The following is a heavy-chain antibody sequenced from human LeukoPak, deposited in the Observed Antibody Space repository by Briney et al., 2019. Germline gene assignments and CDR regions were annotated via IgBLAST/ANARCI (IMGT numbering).Heavy chain of an antibody. CDR1: GYTFTSYD. Sequence: ASVKVSCKASGYTFTSYDINWVRQATGQGLEWMGWMNPNSGNTGYAQKFQGRVTMTRSTSISTAYMELSSLRSEDTAVYYCARGLPLSGPYYYGMDVWGQGTTVTVSS. CDR3: ARGLPLSGPYYYGMDV. D-gene: IGHD2-15*01. CDR2: MNPNSGNT. J-gene: IGHJ6*02. V-gene: IGHV1-8*01.